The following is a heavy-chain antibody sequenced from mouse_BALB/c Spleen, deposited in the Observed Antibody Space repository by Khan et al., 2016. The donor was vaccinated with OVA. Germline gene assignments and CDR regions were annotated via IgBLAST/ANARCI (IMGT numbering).Heavy chain of an antibody. D-gene: IGHD1-1*01. J-gene: IGHJ4*01. Sequence: QVQLKQSGAELVRPGASVKLSCKTSGYIFTSYWIHWVKQRSGQGLEWIARIYPGTGSTYYNEKFKDTATLTADKSSSTAYMQLSSLKSEDSAADDSARYDCGSTCTMDYWGQGTSVTVSS. CDR1: GYIFTSYW. CDR2: IYPGTGST. V-gene: IGHV1-76*01. CDR3: ARYDCGSTCTMDY.